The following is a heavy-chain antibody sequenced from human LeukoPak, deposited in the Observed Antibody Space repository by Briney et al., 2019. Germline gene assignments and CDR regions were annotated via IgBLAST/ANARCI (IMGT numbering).Heavy chain of an antibody. CDR1: GGSFSGYY. CDR2: INHSGST. V-gene: IGHV4-34*01. CDR3: AEYQMASGSDML. Sequence: KASETLSLTCAVYGGSFSGYYWSWIRQPPGKGLEWIGEINHSGSTNYNPSLKSRVTISVGTSKNQFSLKLSSVTAADTAVYYCAEYQMASGSDMLWGQGTLVTVSS. D-gene: IGHD3-10*01. J-gene: IGHJ4*02.